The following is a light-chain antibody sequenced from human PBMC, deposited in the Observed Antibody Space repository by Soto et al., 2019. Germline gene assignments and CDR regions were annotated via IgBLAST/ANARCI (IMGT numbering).Light chain of an antibody. J-gene: IGLJ1*01. CDR2: EVT. Sequence: QSVLAQPASVPGSPGQSITISCTGSSSDVGAYNFVSWYQHHPGKAPKLILYEVTTRPSGVSSRFSGSKSGNTASLTISGLQADDEANYYCSSYTSSNTPYVFGTGTKVTV. CDR1: SSDVGAYNF. V-gene: IGLV2-14*01. CDR3: SSYTSSNTPYV.